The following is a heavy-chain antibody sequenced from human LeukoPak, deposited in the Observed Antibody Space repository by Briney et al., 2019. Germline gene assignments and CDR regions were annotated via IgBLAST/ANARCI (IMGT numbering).Heavy chain of an antibody. V-gene: IGHV4-59*01. Sequence: TSETLSLTCTVSGGSISSYYWSWIRQPPGKGLEWIGYIYYSGSTNYNPSLKSRVTISVDTSKNQFSLKLSSVTAADTAVYYCARSYYYDSSGPCGYWGQGTLVTVSS. J-gene: IGHJ4*02. D-gene: IGHD3-22*01. CDR2: IYYSGST. CDR3: ARSYYYDSSGPCGY. CDR1: GGSISSYY.